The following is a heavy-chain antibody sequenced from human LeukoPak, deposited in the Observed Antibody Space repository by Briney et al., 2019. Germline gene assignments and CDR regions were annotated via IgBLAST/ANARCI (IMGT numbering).Heavy chain of an antibody. CDR3: ARETYYYDSSGYYPGTSRAFDI. Sequence: PSETLSLTCTVSGGSISSYYCSWIRQPPGKGLEWVGYIYYSGGTNYNPSLKSRVTISVDTSKNQCSLKLSSVTAADTAVYYCARETYYYDSSGYYPGTSRAFDIWGQGTMVTVSS. V-gene: IGHV4-59*01. D-gene: IGHD3-22*01. CDR1: GGSISSYY. CDR2: IYYSGGT. J-gene: IGHJ3*02.